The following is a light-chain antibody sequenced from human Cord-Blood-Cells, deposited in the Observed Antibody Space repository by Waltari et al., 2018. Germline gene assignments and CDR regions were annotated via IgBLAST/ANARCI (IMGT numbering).Light chain of an antibody. V-gene: IGKV1-17*01. CDR1: QGIRND. CDR2: VAS. CDR3: LQHNSYPPT. Sequence: DIKMTLSPSSLSPPVGARVTITCPESQGIRNDLGWYQQKPGKAPKSLIYVASSLQSGVPSRFSGRGSGTEFTLTISSLQPEDFATYYCLQHNSYPPTFGQGTKVEIK. J-gene: IGKJ1*01.